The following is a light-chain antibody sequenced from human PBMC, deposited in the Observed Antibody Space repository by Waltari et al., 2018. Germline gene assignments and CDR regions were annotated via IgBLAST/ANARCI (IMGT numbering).Light chain of an antibody. CDR1: RSDVGGYNL. CDR2: EGV. V-gene: IGLV2-23*03. Sequence: QSALTQPASVSGSPGQSITIPRTGTRSDVGGYNLVSWYQQHPKKAPKLIIYEGVKRPLGVSNRFSGSKSGNTASLTISGLQAEDEADYYCCSYAGGSTFVFGTGTEVTVL. CDR3: CSYAGGSTFV. J-gene: IGLJ1*01.